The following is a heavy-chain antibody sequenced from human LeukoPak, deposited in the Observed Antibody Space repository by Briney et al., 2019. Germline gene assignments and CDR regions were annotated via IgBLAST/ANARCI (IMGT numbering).Heavy chain of an antibody. CDR2: ISWNSGSI. D-gene: IGHD3-22*01. V-gene: IGHV3-9*01. Sequence: GGSLRLSCAASGFTFDDYAMHWVRQAPGKGLEWVSGISWNSGSIGYADSAKGRFTISRDNAKNSLYLQMNSLRAEDTALYYCAKSRVSGYRHPFDYWGQGTLVTVSS. CDR3: AKSRVSGYRHPFDY. CDR1: GFTFDDYA. J-gene: IGHJ4*02.